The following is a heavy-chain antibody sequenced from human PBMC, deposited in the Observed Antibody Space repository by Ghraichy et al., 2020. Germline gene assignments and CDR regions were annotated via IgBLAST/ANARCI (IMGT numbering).Heavy chain of an antibody. CDR2: ISAYNGNT. V-gene: IGHV1-18*04. D-gene: IGHD2-2*01. Sequence: ASVKVSCKASGYTFTSYGISWVRQAPGQGLEWMGWISAYNGNTNYAQKLQGRVTMTTDTSTSTAYMELRSLRSDDTAVYYCAREIVPAAITHARFDYWGQGTLVTVSS. J-gene: IGHJ4*02. CDR3: AREIVPAAITHARFDY. CDR1: GYTFTSYG.